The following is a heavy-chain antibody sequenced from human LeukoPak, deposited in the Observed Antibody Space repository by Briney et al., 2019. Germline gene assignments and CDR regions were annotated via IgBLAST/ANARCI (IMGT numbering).Heavy chain of an antibody. CDR1: GGSISSSSYY. D-gene: IGHD2-15*01. CDR3: ASPLYFYGMDV. V-gene: IGHV4-39*01. Sequence: PSETLSLTCTVSGGSISSSSYYWGWIRQPPGKGLEWIGSIYYSGSTYYNPSLKSRVTISVDTSKNQFSLKLSSVTAADTAVYYCASPLYFYGMDVWGKGTTVTISS. J-gene: IGHJ6*04. CDR2: IYYSGST.